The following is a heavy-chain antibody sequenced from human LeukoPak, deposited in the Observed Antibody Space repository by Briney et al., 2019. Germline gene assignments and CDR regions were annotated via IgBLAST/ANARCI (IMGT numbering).Heavy chain of an antibody. V-gene: IGHV4-4*07. CDR2: IYTSGST. Sequence: SETLSLTCTVSGGSISSYYWSWIRQPAGKGLEWIGRIYTSGSTNYNPSLKSRVTMSVDTSKNQFSLKLSSVTAADTAVYYCAGATLRFLEWLAIDYWGQGTLVTVSS. CDR1: GGSISSYY. J-gene: IGHJ4*02. D-gene: IGHD3-3*01. CDR3: AGATLRFLEWLAIDY.